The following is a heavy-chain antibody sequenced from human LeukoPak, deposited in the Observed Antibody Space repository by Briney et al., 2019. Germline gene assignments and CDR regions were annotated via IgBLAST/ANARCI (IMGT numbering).Heavy chain of an antibody. Sequence: PGGSLRLSCAASGFTFSSYEMNWVRQAPGKGLEWVSYISSSGSTIYYADSVKGRFTISRDNAENSLYLQINSLRAEDTALYYCAKGTGGLYYYYYYMDVWGKGTTVTVSS. D-gene: IGHD3-10*01. V-gene: IGHV3-48*03. CDR1: GFTFSSYE. J-gene: IGHJ6*03. CDR2: ISSSGSTI. CDR3: AKGTGGLYYYYYYMDV.